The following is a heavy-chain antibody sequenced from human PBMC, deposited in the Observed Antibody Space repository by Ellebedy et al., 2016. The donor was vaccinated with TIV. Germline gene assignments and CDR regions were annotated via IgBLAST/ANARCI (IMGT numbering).Heavy chain of an antibody. D-gene: IGHD5-24*01. Sequence: GESLKISCAASGFTFSTYSMAWVRQAPGKGLEWVSYMSSSTGDKYYADSVKGRFPISRVNAENSLYLQMNSLRDEDTAVYYCAREGRDGYNPYFDYWGQGILVTVSS. J-gene: IGHJ4*02. V-gene: IGHV3-48*02. CDR1: GFTFSTYS. CDR3: AREGRDGYNPYFDY. CDR2: MSSSTGDK.